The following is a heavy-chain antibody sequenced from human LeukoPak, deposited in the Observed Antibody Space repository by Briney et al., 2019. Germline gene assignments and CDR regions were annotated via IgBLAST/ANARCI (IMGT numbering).Heavy chain of an antibody. V-gene: IGHV1-3*01. CDR3: ARGGYSSSWSGY. Sequence: ASVKVSCKASGYTFTSYAMHWVRQAPGQRLEWMGWINAGNGNTKYSQKFQGRVTITRDTSASTAYMEPSSLRSEDTAVYYCARGGYSSSWSGYWGQGTLVTVSS. D-gene: IGHD6-13*01. J-gene: IGHJ4*02. CDR2: INAGNGNT. CDR1: GYTFTSYA.